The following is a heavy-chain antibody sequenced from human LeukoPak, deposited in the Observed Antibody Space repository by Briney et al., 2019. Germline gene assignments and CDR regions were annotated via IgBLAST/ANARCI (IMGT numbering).Heavy chain of an antibody. J-gene: IGHJ5*02. V-gene: IGHV1-18*01. Sequence: ASVKDSCKVSGYTFTSYGISGVRQAPGQGLEWMGWISAYNGNTNYAQKLQGRVTMTTDTSTSTAYMELRSLRSDDTAVYYCATEVLGGHSGSPWGQGTLVNVSS. CDR3: ATEVLGGHSGSP. D-gene: IGHD1-26*01. CDR2: ISAYNGNT. CDR1: GYTFTSYG.